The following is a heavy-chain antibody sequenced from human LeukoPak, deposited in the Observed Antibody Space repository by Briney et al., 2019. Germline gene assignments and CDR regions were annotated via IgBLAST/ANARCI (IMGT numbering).Heavy chain of an antibody. V-gene: IGHV3-23*01. Sequence: TGGSLRLSCAASGFTFSSYSMNWVRQAPGKGLEWVSGISGSGGTTYSADSVKGRFTISRDNSKNTLYLQMNSLRAEDTAIYYCARESGLGYDYWGQGTLVTVSS. CDR3: ARESGLGYDY. CDR1: GFTFSSYS. CDR2: ISGSGGTT. D-gene: IGHD6-19*01. J-gene: IGHJ4*02.